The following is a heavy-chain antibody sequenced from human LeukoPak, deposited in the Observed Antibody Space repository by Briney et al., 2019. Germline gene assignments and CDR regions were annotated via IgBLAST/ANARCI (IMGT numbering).Heavy chain of an antibody. CDR2: SRNKAKGYTT. D-gene: IGHD2-21*01. CDR1: GFTFSDHF. CDR3: SRCFYHGDCYYLGGD. V-gene: IGHV3-72*01. Sequence: GGSLRLSCVAPGFTFSDHFMDWVRQAPGKGLEWVGRSRNKAKGYTTEYAASVKGRFIVSRDDSQNSLHLQMNSLKTEDTAVYYCSRCFYHGDCYYLGGDWGQGTLVTVSS. J-gene: IGHJ4*02.